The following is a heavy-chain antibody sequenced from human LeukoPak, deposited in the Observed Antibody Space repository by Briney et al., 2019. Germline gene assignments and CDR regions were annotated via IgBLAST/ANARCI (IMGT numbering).Heavy chain of an antibody. Sequence: ASVKVSCKASENTFTNYYMHWVRQAPGQGLEWMGWIDTNTGNPTYAQAFTGRFVFSLDTSVSTAFLQINSLKAEDTAVFYCARGIGAFDIWGQGTIVIVSS. CDR2: IDTNTGNP. CDR3: ARGIGAFDI. CDR1: ENTFTNYY. J-gene: IGHJ3*02. V-gene: IGHV7-4-1*02. D-gene: IGHD3-3*01.